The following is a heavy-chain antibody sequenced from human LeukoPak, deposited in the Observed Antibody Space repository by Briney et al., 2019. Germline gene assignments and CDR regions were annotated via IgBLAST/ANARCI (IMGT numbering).Heavy chain of an antibody. CDR3: SRTYSGSYYAYFDY. CDR2: ITYSGGST. CDR1: GFTFSSYA. J-gene: IGHJ4*02. D-gene: IGHD1-26*01. V-gene: IGHV3-23*01. Sequence: GGSLRLSCAASGFTFSSYAMSWVRQAPGKGLEWVSGITYSGGSTYYADSVKGRFTISRDNSKNTLYLQMGSLRAEDMAVYYCSRTYSGSYYAYFDYWGQGTLVTVSS.